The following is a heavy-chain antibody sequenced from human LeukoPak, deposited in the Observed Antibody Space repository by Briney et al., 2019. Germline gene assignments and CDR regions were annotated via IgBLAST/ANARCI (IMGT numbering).Heavy chain of an antibody. D-gene: IGHD1-1*01. J-gene: IGHJ2*01. CDR1: GFTFSSYS. CDR2: ISSSSSYI. V-gene: IGHV3-21*01. CDR3: ARDQTNSWYFDL. Sequence: PGGSLRLSCAASGFTFSSYSMNWVRQAPGKGLEWVSSISSSSSYIYYADSVKGRFTISRDNAKNSLYLQMNSLRAEDTAVYYCARDQTNSWYFDLWGRGTLVTVSS.